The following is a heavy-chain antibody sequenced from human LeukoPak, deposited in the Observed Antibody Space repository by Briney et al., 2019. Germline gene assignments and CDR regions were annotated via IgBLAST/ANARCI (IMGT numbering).Heavy chain of an antibody. Sequence: GGSLRLSCTASGFTFDDYAMHWVRQAPGKGLEWVSGISWNSGSIGYADSVKGRFTISRDNAKNSLYLQMNSLRAEDTALYYCAKDIGYCSGGSCYYYYYGMDVWGQGTTVTVSS. V-gene: IGHV3-9*01. J-gene: IGHJ6*02. CDR1: GFTFDDYA. CDR2: ISWNSGSI. CDR3: AKDIGYCSGGSCYYYYYGMDV. D-gene: IGHD2-15*01.